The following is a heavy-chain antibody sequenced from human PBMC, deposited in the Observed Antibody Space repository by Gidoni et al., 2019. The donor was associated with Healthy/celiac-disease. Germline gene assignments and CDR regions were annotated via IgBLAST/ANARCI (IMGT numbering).Heavy chain of an antibody. CDR2: IDWDDDK. CDR1: GFSLSTSGMR. V-gene: IGHV2-70*04. D-gene: IGHD3-22*01. Sequence: QVTLKESGPALVKPTQTLTLTCTFSGFSLSTSGMRVSWIRQPPGKALEWLARIDWDDDKFYSTSLKTRLTISKDTSKNQVVLTMTNMDPVDTATYYCARMREYYYDSSGYYYFDYWGQGTLVTVSS. CDR3: ARMREYYYDSSGYYYFDY. J-gene: IGHJ4*02.